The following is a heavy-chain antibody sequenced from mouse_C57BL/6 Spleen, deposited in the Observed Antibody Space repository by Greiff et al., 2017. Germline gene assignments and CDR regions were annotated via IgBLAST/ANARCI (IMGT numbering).Heavy chain of an antibody. Sequence: QVHVKQPGAELVKPGASVKLSCKASGYTFTSYWMQWVKQRPGQGLEWIGEIDPSDSYTNYNQKFKGKATLTVDTSSSTAYMQLSSLTSEDSAVYYCARSGYYYGSSYAMDYWGQGTSVTVSS. CDR1: GYTFTSYW. J-gene: IGHJ4*01. V-gene: IGHV1-50*01. CDR2: IDPSDSYT. D-gene: IGHD1-1*01. CDR3: ARSGYYYGSSYAMDY.